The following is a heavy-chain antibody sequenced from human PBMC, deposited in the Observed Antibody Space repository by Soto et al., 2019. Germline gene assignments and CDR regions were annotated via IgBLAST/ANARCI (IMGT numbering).Heavy chain of an antibody. CDR1: GFTFSSYG. D-gene: IGHD6-13*01. Sequence: GGSLRLSCAASGFTFSSYGMHWVCQAPGKGLEWVAVIWYDGSNKNYADSVKGRFTISRDNSNNTLYLQMNSLRAEDTAVYYCARDTFPGIAAAGTSFDYWGQGTLVTVSS. CDR3: ARDTFPGIAAAGTSFDY. J-gene: IGHJ4*02. V-gene: IGHV3-33*01. CDR2: IWYDGSNK.